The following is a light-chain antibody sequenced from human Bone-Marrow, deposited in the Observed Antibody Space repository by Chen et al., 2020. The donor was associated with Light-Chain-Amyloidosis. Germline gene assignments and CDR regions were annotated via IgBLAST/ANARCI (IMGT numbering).Light chain of an antibody. CDR2: DDS. CDR3: QVWDRGSDRPV. Sequence: SYVLTQPSSVSVAPGQTATIACGGNNIGSTSVHWYQQTPGQAPLLVVYDDSDRPSGIPVRLSGTNSGNTATLTISRVEAGEEADYYCQVWDRGSDRPVFGGGTKLTVL. CDR1: NIGSTS. V-gene: IGLV3-21*02. J-gene: IGLJ3*02.